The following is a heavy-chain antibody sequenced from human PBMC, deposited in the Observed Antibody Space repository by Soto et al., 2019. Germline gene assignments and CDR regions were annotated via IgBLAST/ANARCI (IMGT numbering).Heavy chain of an antibody. CDR1: GFSFSDYY. Sequence: QVQLVESGGGLVKPGGSLRLSCAASGFSFSDYYMNWIRQAPGKGLEWLSYISSTATYTNYADSVRGRFTISRDSAKNSLYLDMNALRAEDTAVYYCARARLVVEGRFDYCGQGTLVTVSS. CDR3: ARARLVVEGRFDY. J-gene: IGHJ4*02. V-gene: IGHV3-11*06. D-gene: IGHD3-22*01. CDR2: ISSTATYT.